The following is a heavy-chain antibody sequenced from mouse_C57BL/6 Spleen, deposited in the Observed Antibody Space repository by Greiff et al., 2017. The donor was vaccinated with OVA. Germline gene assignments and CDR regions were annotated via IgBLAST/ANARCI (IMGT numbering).Heavy chain of an antibody. CDR1: GYAFTNYL. Sequence: QVQLQQSGAELVRPGTSVKVSCKASGYAFTNYLIEWVKQRPGQGLEWIGVINPGSGGTNYNEKFKGKATLTADKSSSTAYMQLSSLTSEDSAVYVCARSRDYDPYYFDYWGQGTTLTVSS. V-gene: IGHV1-54*01. CDR2: INPGSGGT. J-gene: IGHJ2*01. D-gene: IGHD2-4*01. CDR3: ARSRDYDPYYFDY.